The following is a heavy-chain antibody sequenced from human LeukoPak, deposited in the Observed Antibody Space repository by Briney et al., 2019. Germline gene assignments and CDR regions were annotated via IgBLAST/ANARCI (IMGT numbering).Heavy chain of an antibody. J-gene: IGHJ4*02. V-gene: IGHV4-59*08. CDR3: ARHSSSWYPDY. CDR2: IHYTGST. CDR1: GGSIRSYY. Sequence: SETLSLTCTVSGGSIRSYYWSWIRQPPGKGLEWIGNIHYTGSTNYNPSLKSRVTISVDTSKNQFSLQLSSVTATDTAVYFCARHSSSWYPDYWGQGTLVTVSS. D-gene: IGHD6-13*01.